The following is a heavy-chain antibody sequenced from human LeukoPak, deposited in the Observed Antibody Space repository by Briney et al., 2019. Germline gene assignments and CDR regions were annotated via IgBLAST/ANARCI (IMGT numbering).Heavy chain of an antibody. CDR3: ARHGVYCSDGTCSRAFDI. J-gene: IGHJ3*02. Sequence: SSETLSLTCTVSGDSISTYSYFWGWIRQPPGKGLEWIGSIYYTGTAYYNPSLKSRVTISVDTSKNQFSLNLSSVTAADTAVYYCARHGVYCSDGTCSRAFDIWGQGTMVTVSA. V-gene: IGHV4-39*01. D-gene: IGHD2-15*01. CDR1: GDSISTYSYF. CDR2: IYYTGTA.